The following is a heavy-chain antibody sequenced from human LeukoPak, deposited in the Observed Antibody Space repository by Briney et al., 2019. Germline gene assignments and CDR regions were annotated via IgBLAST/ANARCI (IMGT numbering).Heavy chain of an antibody. CDR2: ISWDGGST. CDR3: AKDRFYGMDV. J-gene: IGHJ6*02. Sequence: PGGSLRLSCAASGFTFDDYTMHWVRQAPGKGLEWVSLISWDGGSTYYADSVKGRFTISRDNSKNSPYLQMNSLRTEDTALYYCAKDRFYGMDVWGQGTTVTVSS. CDR1: GFTFDDYT. V-gene: IGHV3-43*01.